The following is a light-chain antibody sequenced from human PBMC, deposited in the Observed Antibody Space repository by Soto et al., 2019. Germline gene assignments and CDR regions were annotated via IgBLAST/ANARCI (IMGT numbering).Light chain of an antibody. J-gene: IGKJ1*01. CDR2: AAS. CDR3: QHYNNYWT. Sequence: DIQMTQSPSSLSASLGARVTITCRASQSISSYLNWYQQKPGKAPKLLIYAASSLESGVPSRFSGSGSATEFTLTISRLQPDDFATYYCQHYNNYWTFGQGTKVDIK. CDR1: QSISSY. V-gene: IGKV1-39*01.